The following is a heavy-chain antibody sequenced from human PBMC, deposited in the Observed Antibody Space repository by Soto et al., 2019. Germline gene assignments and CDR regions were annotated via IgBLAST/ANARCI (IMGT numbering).Heavy chain of an antibody. D-gene: IGHD3-3*01. CDR1: GGSISSGDYH. CDR2: VYYTGNT. V-gene: IGHV4-30-4*08. J-gene: IGHJ4*02. CDR3: ARSDFWSGYYTDY. Sequence: SETLSLTCTVSGGSISSGDYHWSWIRQPPGKGLEWIGFVYYTGNTYYNPSLKSRVTISVDTSKNQFSLKLSSVTAADTAVYYFARSDFWSGYYTDYWGQGTLVTVSS.